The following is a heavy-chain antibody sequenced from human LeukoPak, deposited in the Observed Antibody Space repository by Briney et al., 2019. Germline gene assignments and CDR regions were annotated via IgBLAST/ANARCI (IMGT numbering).Heavy chain of an antibody. D-gene: IGHD1-14*01. CDR3: ATQQGGNPAY. CDR1: XFXFSSFS. J-gene: IGHJ4*02. Sequence: XLRLXXXASXFXFSSFSMNWVRQAPGKGLEWVSSISSGSSYIYYADSVRGRFTISRDNVKNSLFLQMNSLRAEDTAVYYCATQQGGNPAYWGQGTLVTVSS. CDR2: ISSGSSYI. V-gene: IGHV3-21*01.